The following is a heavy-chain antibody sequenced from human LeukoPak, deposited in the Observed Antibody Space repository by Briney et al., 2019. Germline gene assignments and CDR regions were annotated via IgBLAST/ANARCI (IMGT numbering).Heavy chain of an antibody. J-gene: IGHJ4*02. D-gene: IGHD2-15*01. V-gene: IGHV4-38-2*02. CDR3: ARDFPVYCSGGSCYYDY. CDR1: GYSISSGYY. Sequence: KASETLSLTCTVSGYSISSGYYWGWIRQPPGKGLEWIGSIYHSGSTYYNPSLKSRVTISVDTSKNQFSLKLSSVTAADTAVYYCARDFPVYCSGGSCYYDYWGQGTLVTVSS. CDR2: IYHSGST.